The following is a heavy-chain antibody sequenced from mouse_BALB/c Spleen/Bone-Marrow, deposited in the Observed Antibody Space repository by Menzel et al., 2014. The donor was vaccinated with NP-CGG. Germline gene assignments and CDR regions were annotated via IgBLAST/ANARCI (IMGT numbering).Heavy chain of an antibody. CDR1: GYSITSDYV. D-gene: IGHD1-2*01. V-gene: IGHV3-2*02. J-gene: IGHJ4*01. Sequence: VQLQQPGPGLVKPSQSLSLTCTVTGYSITSDYVWNWIRQFPGNKLEWMGSISYSGSPVYNPSLKSRISITRDTSKNQFFLQLNSVTTEDTATYYCARKTYYGLYHALDYWGQGTSVTVSS. CDR3: ARKTYYGLYHALDY. CDR2: ISYSGSP.